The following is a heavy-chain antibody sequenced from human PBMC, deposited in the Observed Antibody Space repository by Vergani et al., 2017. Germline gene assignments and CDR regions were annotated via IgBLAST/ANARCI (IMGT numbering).Heavy chain of an antibody. CDR1: GYTFTGYY. V-gene: IGHV1-2*02. Sequence: QVQLVQSGAEVKKPGASVKVSCKASGYTFTGYYMHWVRQAPGQGLEWMGWINPNSGGTNYAQKFQGKVTMTRDTSISTSYMELSRLRSDDTAVYFCARDRCSGGSFFSESAADYGMDVWGQGTTVTVSS. CDR2: INPNSGGT. D-gene: IGHD2-15*01. J-gene: IGHJ6*02. CDR3: ARDRCSGGSFFSESAADYGMDV.